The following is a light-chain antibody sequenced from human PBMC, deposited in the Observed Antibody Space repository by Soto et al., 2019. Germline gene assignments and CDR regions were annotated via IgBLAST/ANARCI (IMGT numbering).Light chain of an antibody. V-gene: IGKV1-5*01. CDR3: QQYNTYSPYT. CDR1: ESVSSW. Sequence: DIQMTQSPSTLSASVGDRVTITCRASESVSSWLAWYQQKPGKAPKVLIYAASTLKSGVPSRFSGSGSGTDFTLTISSLQPDDFATYYSQQYNTYSPYTFGQGTKLEIK. CDR2: AAS. J-gene: IGKJ2*01.